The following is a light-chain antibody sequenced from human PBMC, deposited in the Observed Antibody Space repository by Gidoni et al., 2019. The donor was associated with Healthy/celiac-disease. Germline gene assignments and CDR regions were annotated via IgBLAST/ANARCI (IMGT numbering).Light chain of an antibody. Sequence: SYELTQPPSVSVSPGQTARITCSGDALPKQSAYWYQQKPGHAPVLVIYKDSERPSGIPERFSGSSSGTTVTLTISGVQAEDEADYYCQSADSSGTYWVFGGGTKLTVL. V-gene: IGLV3-25*03. CDR3: QSADSSGTYWV. CDR2: KDS. J-gene: IGLJ3*02. CDR1: ALPKQS.